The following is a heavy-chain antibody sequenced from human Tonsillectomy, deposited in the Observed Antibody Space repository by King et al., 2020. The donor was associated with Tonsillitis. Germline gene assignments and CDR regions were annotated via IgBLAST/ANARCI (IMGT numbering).Heavy chain of an antibody. CDR3: AREGTEYSYGYSWYFDL. Sequence: VQLVESGGGLVQPGGSLRLSCAASGFTFSSYWMHWVRQAPGKGLVWVSRINSDGSSTSYADSVKGRFTISRDNAKNTLYLQMNSLRAEDTAVYYCAREGTEYSYGYSWYFDLWGRGTLVTVSS. CDR1: GFTFSSYW. J-gene: IGHJ2*01. CDR2: INSDGSST. D-gene: IGHD5-18*01. V-gene: IGHV3-74*01.